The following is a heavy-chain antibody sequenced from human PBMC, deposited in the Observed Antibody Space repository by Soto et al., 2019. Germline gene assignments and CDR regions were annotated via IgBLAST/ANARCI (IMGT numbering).Heavy chain of an antibody. CDR1: GFTFTDFA. Sequence: QAGGSLRLSCSASGFTFTDFAMNLVRQSPGKGLEWVSFISATGDTTYNADSVKGRFTISRDNSKNTVYLQMNSLRAEDTALYYCAKGYCYSKSCSYEHWGQGTPFTVSS. CDR2: ISATGDTT. D-gene: IGHD4-4*01. CDR3: AKGYCYSKSCSYEH. J-gene: IGHJ1*01. V-gene: IGHV3-23*01.